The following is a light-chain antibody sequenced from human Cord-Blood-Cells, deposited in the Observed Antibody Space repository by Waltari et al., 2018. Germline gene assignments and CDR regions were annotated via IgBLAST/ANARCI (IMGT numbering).Light chain of an antibody. CDR3: QVWDSSTVV. Sequence: SSELTQPLSVSVALGQQARITCGGNHIGRKNVHGYQQKPGQAPVLVIYRDSNRPSGIPERFSGSNSGNTATLTISRAQAGDEADYYCQVWDSSTVVFGGGTKLTVL. J-gene: IGLJ2*01. CDR1: HIGRKN. V-gene: IGLV3-9*01. CDR2: RDS.